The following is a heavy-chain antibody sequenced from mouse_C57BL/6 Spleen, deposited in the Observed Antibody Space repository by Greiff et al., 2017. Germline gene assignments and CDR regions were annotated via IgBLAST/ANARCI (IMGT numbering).Heavy chain of an antibody. J-gene: IGHJ2*01. CDR1: GYTFTSYW. D-gene: IGHD3-2*02. CDR2: IDPSDSET. V-gene: IGHV1-52*01. CDR3: ARGGSSGYDY. Sequence: QVQLQQPGAELVRPGSSVKLSCKASGYTFTSYWMHWVKQRPIQGLEWIGNIDPSDSETHYNQKFKDKATLTVDKSSSTAYMQLSSLTSEDSAVYYCARGGSSGYDYWGQGTTLTVSS.